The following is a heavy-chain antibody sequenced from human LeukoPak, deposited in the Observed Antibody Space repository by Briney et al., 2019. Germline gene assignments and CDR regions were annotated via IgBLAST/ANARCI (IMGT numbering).Heavy chain of an antibody. V-gene: IGHV4-30-4*01. CDR1: GGSISSGDYY. D-gene: IGHD2-2*01. CDR3: ARDSVVPAATIDY. J-gene: IGHJ4*02. CDR2: IYYSGST. Sequence: SETLSLTCTVSGGSISSGDYYWSWIRQPPGKGLEWIGYIYYSGSTYYNPSLKSRVTISVDTSKNQFSLKLSSVTAADTAVYYCARDSVVPAATIDYWGQGTLVTVSS.